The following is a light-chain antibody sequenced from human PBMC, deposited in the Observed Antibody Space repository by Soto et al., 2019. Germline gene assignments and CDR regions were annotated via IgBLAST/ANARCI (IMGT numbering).Light chain of an antibody. J-gene: IGKJ1*01. Sequence: EIVMTQSPATLSVSPGERATLSCRASQSVSGNLAWYQQKPGQAPRLLIYGASTRATGIPARFSGNGSGTEFTLTISSLQSEDFAVYYCQQYNNWPLFGQGTKVDIK. CDR3: QQYNNWPL. V-gene: IGKV3-15*01. CDR1: QSVSGN. CDR2: GAS.